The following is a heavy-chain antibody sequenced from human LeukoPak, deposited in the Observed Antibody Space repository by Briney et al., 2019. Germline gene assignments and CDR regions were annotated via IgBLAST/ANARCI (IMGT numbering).Heavy chain of an antibody. J-gene: IGHJ4*02. D-gene: IGHD3-22*01. Sequence: SGTLSLTCAVSGGSISSSNWWSWVRQPPGKGLEWIGEIYHSGSTNYNPSLKSRVTISVDKSKNQFSLKLSSVTAADTAVYYCARRGTTYYYDSSDQNTDYWGQGTLVTVSS. CDR3: ARRGTTYYYDSSDQNTDY. CDR1: GGSISSSNW. CDR2: IYHSGST. V-gene: IGHV4-4*02.